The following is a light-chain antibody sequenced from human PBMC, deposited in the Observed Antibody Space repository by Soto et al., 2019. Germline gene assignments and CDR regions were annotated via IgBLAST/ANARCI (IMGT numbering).Light chain of an antibody. CDR1: QSLVNSDGNTY. J-gene: IGKJ1*01. CDR3: MKGTHWPRT. CDR2: KVS. Sequence: DVVMTHSPRSLPVTLGHPASISCRSSQSLVNSDGNTYLNWFQQRPGQSPRRLIYKVSNRDSGVPDRFSGSGSGTDFTLKISRVEAEDVGVYYCMKGTHWPRTFGQGTKVDIK. V-gene: IGKV2-30*01.